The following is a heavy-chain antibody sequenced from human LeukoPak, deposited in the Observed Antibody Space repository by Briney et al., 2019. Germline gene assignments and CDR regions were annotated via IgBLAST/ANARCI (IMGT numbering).Heavy chain of an antibody. D-gene: IGHD6-19*01. CDR1: GFTFSSNT. CDR3: AKQDIRSSAWYD. Sequence: GGSLRLSCAASGFTFSSNTMSWVRQAPGKGLEWVSAISDSGGSTYYADSVKGRFTISRDNSKNTLYQQMNSLRAEDTAVYYCAKQDIRSSAWYDWGQGTLVTVSS. CDR2: ISDSGGST. V-gene: IGHV3-23*01. J-gene: IGHJ4*02.